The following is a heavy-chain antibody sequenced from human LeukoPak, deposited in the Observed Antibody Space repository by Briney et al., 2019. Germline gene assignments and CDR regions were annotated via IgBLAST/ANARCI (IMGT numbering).Heavy chain of an antibody. J-gene: IGHJ5*02. V-gene: IGHV4-59*08. D-gene: IGHD3-9*01. CDR2: IYYSGST. Sequence: SETLSLTCTVSGGSISSHYWSWIRQPPGKGLEWIGSIYYSGSTYYNPSLKSRVTISVDTSKNQFSLKLSSVTAADTAVYYCARHSPSGRYFRPWGQGTLVTVSS. CDR3: ARHSPSGRYFRP. CDR1: GGSISSHY.